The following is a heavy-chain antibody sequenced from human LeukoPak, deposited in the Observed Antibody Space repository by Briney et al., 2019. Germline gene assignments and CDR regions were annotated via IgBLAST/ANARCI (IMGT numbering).Heavy chain of an antibody. J-gene: IGHJ6*03. Sequence: GGSLRLSCAASGFTFISYGMTWVRQAPGKGLEWISTISGSGDSTYYADSVKGRFTISRDNSKNTVYLQMNSLSAEDTAIYYCAKCYGDYFPFYSNIDVWGKGTTVTISS. D-gene: IGHD4-17*01. V-gene: IGHV3-23*01. CDR3: AKCYGDYFPFYSNIDV. CDR2: ISGSGDST. CDR1: GFTFISYG.